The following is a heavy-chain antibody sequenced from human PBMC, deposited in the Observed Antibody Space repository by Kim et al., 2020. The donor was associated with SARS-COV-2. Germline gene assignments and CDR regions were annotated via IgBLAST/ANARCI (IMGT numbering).Heavy chain of an antibody. Sequence: ASVKVSCKASGYTFTGYYMHWVRQAPGQGLEWMGWINPNIGGPTYAQKFKGRVTMTRDTSISTAYMELSSLRSDDTAVYYCARTWELLHLFPYYFDYWGQGTLVTVSS. V-gene: IGHV1-2*02. CDR1: GYTFTGYY. J-gene: IGHJ4*02. CDR2: INPNIGGP. D-gene: IGHD1-26*01. CDR3: ARTWELLHLFPYYFDY.